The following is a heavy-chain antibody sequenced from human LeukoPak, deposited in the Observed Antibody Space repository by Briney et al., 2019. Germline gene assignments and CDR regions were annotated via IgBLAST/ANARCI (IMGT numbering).Heavy chain of an antibody. J-gene: IGHJ4*02. CDR2: IGAADGVA. Sequence: GGSLKLSCAASGFTFTSYAMSWVRQAPGKGLEWVSAIGAADGVALYADSVKGRFTISRDTSNNTLYLQMNSLRVEDTALYYCAKLGYDDYERTFDYWGQGTLVTVSS. CDR1: GFTFTSYA. CDR3: AKLGYDDYERTFDY. D-gene: IGHD4-17*01. V-gene: IGHV3-23*01.